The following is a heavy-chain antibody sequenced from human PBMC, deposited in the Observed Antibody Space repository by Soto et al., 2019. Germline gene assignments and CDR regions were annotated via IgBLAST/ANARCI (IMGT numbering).Heavy chain of an antibody. V-gene: IGHV3-49*04. CDR2: IRSKAYGGTT. CDR3: TREGAAAGPYYFDY. D-gene: IGHD6-13*01. Sequence: GGSLRLSCTASGFTFGDYAMSWVRQAPGKGLEWVGFIRSKAYGGTTEYAASVKGRFTISRDDSKSIAYLQMNSLKTEDTAVYYCTREGAAAGPYYFDYWGQGTLVTVSS. CDR1: GFTFGDYA. J-gene: IGHJ4*02.